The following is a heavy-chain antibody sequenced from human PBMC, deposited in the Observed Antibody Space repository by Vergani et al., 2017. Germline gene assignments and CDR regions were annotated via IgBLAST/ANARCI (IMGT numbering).Heavy chain of an antibody. Sequence: QVQLVESGGGVVQPGGSLRLSCAASGFTFSSYGMHWVRQAPGKGLEWVAFIRYDGSNKYYADSVKGLFTISRDNSKHTLYLQMNSLRAEDTAVYYCARGHGSGSDVFDIWGQGTMVTVSS. CDR1: GFTFSSYG. D-gene: IGHD3-10*01. J-gene: IGHJ3*02. V-gene: IGHV3-30*02. CDR2: IRYDGSNK. CDR3: ARGHGSGSDVFDI.